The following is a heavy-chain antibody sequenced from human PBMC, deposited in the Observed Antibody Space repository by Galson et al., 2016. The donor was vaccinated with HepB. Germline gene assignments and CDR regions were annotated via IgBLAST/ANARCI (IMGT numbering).Heavy chain of an antibody. CDR2: IIPLFRPP. J-gene: IGHJ6*02. D-gene: IGHD1-26*01. CDR1: GGTFNNFA. Sequence: SVKVSCKASGGTFNNFAISWVRQAPGQGLEWMGAIIPLFRPPNYAQKFQGRVTINADESTTTAYMELSRLRSEDTAVYYCARDRVKVGAAYYYGMDVWGQGTTVTVSS. V-gene: IGHV1-69*13. CDR3: ARDRVKVGAAYYYGMDV.